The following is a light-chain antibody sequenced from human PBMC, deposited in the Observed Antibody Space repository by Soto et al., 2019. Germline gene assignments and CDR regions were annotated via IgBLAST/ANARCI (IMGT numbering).Light chain of an antibody. Sequence: QSALTQPASVSGSPGQSITISCTGTSSDVGGYKYVSWYQQHPGKAPKLMIYDVSDRPAGVSNRFSGSKSGNTASLTISGLQAEDEAYYYCSSYTSSSTLVFGGGTKLTVL. V-gene: IGLV2-14*01. CDR3: SSYTSSSTLV. CDR2: DVS. J-gene: IGLJ2*01. CDR1: SSDVGGYKY.